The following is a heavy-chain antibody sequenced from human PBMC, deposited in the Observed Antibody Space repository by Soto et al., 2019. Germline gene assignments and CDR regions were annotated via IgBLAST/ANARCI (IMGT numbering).Heavy chain of an antibody. CDR1: GGSFSGYY. CDR3: ARGREIDIVLMVYARPHYYYYMDV. D-gene: IGHD2-8*01. Sequence: SETLSLTCAVYGGSFSGYYWSWIRQPPGKGLEWIGEINHSGSTNYNPSLKSRVTISVDTSKNQFSLKMSYVTAADTAVYYCARGREIDIVLMVYARPHYYYYMDVWGKGTTVTVSS. CDR2: INHSGST. V-gene: IGHV4-34*01. J-gene: IGHJ6*03.